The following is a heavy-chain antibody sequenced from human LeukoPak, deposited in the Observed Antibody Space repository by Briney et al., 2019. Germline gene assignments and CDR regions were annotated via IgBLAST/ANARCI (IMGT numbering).Heavy chain of an antibody. CDR2: ISGSGGST. J-gene: IGHJ4*02. CDR1: GFTFSSYA. V-gene: IGHV3-23*01. Sequence: GGSLRLSCAASGFTFSSYAMSWVRQAPGKGLEGVSAISGSGGSTYYADSVKGRFTFSRDNSKNTLYLQMNSLRAEDTAVYYFAKVGGRGFDWLLYYDSWGQGTLVTVSS. CDR3: AKVGGRGFDWLLYYDS. D-gene: IGHD3-9*01.